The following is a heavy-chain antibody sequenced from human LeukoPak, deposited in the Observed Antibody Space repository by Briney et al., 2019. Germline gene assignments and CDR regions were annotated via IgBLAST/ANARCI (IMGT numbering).Heavy chain of an antibody. J-gene: IGHJ6*03. V-gene: IGHV4-4*07. CDR3: ARDSSSGWYGGYYYMDV. Sequence: PSETLSLTCTVSGGSITSYNWSWIRQPAGKGLEWIGRIYTSGSTNYNPSLKSRVTMSVDTSKNQFSLKLSSVTAADTAVYYCARDSSSGWYGGYYYMDVWGKGTTVTVSS. D-gene: IGHD6-19*01. CDR1: GGSITSYN. CDR2: IYTSGST.